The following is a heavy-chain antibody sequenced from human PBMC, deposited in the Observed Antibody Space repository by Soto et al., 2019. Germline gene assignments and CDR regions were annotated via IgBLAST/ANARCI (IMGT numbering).Heavy chain of an antibody. CDR2: FDPEDGET. CDR3: ATDPNYYDSSGPYNWGY. V-gene: IGHV1-24*01. D-gene: IGHD3-22*01. J-gene: IGHJ4*02. Sequence: ASVKVSCKVSGYTLTELSMHWVRQAPGKGLEWMGGFDPEDGETIYAQKFQGRVTMTEDTSTDTAYMELSSLRSEDTAVYYCATDPNYYDSSGPYNWGYWGQGTLVTVS. CDR1: GYTLTELS.